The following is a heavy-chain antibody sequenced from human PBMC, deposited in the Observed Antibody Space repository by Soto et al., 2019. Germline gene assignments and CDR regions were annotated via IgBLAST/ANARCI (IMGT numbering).Heavy chain of an antibody. CDR3: ARGGYYDFWSGSGRFDP. V-gene: IGHV1-3*01. D-gene: IGHD3-3*01. J-gene: IGHJ5*02. CDR2: INAGNGNT. CDR1: GYTFTSYA. Sequence: QVQLVQSGAEVKKPGASVKVSCKASGYTFTSYAMHWVRQAPGQRLEWMGWINAGNGNTKYSQKFQGRVTITRDTSASTAYMELSSLRSEDTAVYYCARGGYYDFWSGSGRFDPWGQGTLVTVSS.